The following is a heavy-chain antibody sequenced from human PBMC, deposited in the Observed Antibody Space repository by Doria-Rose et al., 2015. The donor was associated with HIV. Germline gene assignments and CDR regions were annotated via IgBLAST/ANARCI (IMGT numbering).Heavy chain of an antibody. D-gene: IGHD6-13*01. CDR3: ARIKSSRWYHKYYFDF. Sequence: QITLKESSPVLVKPTETLTLTCTVSGVSLSSPGMGVSWIRQPPGEALEWLANIFSDDERSYKTSLKSRLTISRGTSKSQVVLTITDMDPVDTATYYCARIKSSRWYHKYYFDFWGQGTLVIVSA. V-gene: IGHV2-26*01. CDR1: GVSLSSPGMG. J-gene: IGHJ4*02. CDR2: IFSDDER.